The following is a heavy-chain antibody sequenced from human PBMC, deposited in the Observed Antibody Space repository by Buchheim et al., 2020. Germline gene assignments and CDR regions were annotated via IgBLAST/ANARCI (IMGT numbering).Heavy chain of an antibody. CDR3: AREGRSGWYSSYGMDV. J-gene: IGHJ6*02. D-gene: IGHD6-19*01. Sequence: QVQLQESGPGLVKPSETLSLTCTVSGGSISSYYWSWIRQPPGKGLEWVGYIYYSGSTNYNPSLKSRVTISVNTSKNQFPLKLSSVTAADTAVYYCAREGRSGWYSSYGMDVWGQGTT. CDR1: GGSISSYY. V-gene: IGHV4-59*01. CDR2: IYYSGST.